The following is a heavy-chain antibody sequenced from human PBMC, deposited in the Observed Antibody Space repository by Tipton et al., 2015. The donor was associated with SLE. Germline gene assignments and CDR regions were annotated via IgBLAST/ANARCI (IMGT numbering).Heavy chain of an antibody. CDR1: GFTFADYG. CDR2: IGVEAYGETT. D-gene: IGHD2/OR15-2a*01. CDR3: ARDGIVLPSGEGLFYDYGMDV. Sequence: SLRLSCATSGFTFADYGLSWVRQAPGKGLEWVGFIGVEAYGETTQYAASVKGRFTISRDDSQSIAYLQMNNLKAEDAGLYYCARDGIVLPSGEGLFYDYGMDVWGHGTTVTVSS. J-gene: IGHJ6*02. V-gene: IGHV3-49*04.